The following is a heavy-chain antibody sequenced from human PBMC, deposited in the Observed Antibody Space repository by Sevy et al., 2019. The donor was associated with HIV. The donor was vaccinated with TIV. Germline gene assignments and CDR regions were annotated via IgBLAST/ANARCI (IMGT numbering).Heavy chain of an antibody. CDR2: IKQDGSEK. D-gene: IGHD2-15*01. V-gene: IGHV3-7*01. CDR3: ARDHAGFLYYYYYGMDV. J-gene: IGHJ6*02. CDR1: GFTFSSYW. Sequence: GGSLRLSCAASGFTFSSYWMSWVRQAPGKGPEWVANIKQDGSEKYYVDSVKGRFTISRDNAKNSLYLQMNSLRAEDTAVYYCARDHAGFLYYYYYGMDVWGQGTTVTVSS.